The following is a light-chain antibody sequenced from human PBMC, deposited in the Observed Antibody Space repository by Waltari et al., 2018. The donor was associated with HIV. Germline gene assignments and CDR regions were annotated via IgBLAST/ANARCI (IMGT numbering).Light chain of an antibody. CDR2: GAS. CDR1: QRVSSSY. V-gene: IGKV3-20*01. J-gene: IGKJ1*01. CDR3: QQYGSSRWT. Sequence: EIVLTQSPGTLSLSPGDRATLSCRASQRVSSSYLAWYQQKPGQAPRLLIYGASSRATGIPDRFSGRGSGTDFTLTISRLEPEDFAVYYCQQYGSSRWTFGQGTKVEIK.